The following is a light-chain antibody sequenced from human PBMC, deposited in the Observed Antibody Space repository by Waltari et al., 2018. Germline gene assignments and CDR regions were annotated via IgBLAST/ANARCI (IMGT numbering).Light chain of an antibody. CDR3: QHHGAPPYT. CDR1: QPVGRNV. Sequence: EVALRQFPDTLSLSPGESATLSCWASQPVGRNVLAWFQLKPGQAPRLLIYGASTRASGIPDRFSGSGSGAAFTLTNNRLEPEDCAIYYCQHHGAPPYTFGQGTKLEIK. J-gene: IGKJ2*01. V-gene: IGKV3-20*01. CDR2: GAS.